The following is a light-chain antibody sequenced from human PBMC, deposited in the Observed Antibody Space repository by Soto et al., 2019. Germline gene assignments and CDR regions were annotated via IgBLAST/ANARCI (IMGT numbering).Light chain of an antibody. Sequence: EIVMTQSPATLSVSPGERATLSCRASRTVSSNLAWYQRKPGQAPRLLIYDASTRATGIPARFSGSGSGTQFTLTISSRQSEDFAVYFCQQYNNWPPMYTFGQGTKLEIK. CDR1: RTVSSN. CDR3: QQYNNWPPMYT. J-gene: IGKJ2*01. V-gene: IGKV3-15*01. CDR2: DAS.